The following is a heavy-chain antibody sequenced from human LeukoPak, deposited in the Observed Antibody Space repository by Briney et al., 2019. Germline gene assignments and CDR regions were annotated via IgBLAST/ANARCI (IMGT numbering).Heavy chain of an antibody. CDR3: ARLYYYDSSGYANWFDP. Sequence: GESLKISCKGSGYRFNAYWIAWVRQMPGKGLEWMGIIYPGDSDTRYSPSFQGQVTISADKSISTAYLQWSSLKASDTAMYYCARLYYYDSSGYANWFDPWGQGTLVTVSS. V-gene: IGHV5-51*01. J-gene: IGHJ5*02. D-gene: IGHD3-22*01. CDR1: GYRFNAYW. CDR2: IYPGDSDT.